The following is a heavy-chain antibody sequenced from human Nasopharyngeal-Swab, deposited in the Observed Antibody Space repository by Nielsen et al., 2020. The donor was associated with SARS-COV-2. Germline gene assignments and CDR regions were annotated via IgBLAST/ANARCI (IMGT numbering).Heavy chain of an antibody. CDR3: ARLDSRSSGDY. V-gene: IGHV4-39*01. CDR2: IYPSGST. D-gene: IGHD6-6*01. Sequence: SETLSLTCTVSDDSIRRSSFSWGWIRQPPGKGLEWIAQIYPSGSTNYNPSLRSRVTISIDTSKKQFSLKLHSVTAADTAVYYCARLDSRSSGDYWGQGSLVTVSS. J-gene: IGHJ4*02. CDR1: DDSIRRSSFS.